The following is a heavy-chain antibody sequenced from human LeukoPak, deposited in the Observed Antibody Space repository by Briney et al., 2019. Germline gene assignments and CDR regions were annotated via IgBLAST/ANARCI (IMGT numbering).Heavy chain of an antibody. J-gene: IGHJ4*02. CDR2: IYHSGST. CDR1: GYSISSGYY. Sequence: PSETLSLTCTVSGYSISSGYYWGWIRQPPGKGLEWIGSIYHSGSTYYNPSLKGRVTISVDTSKNQFSLKLSSVTAADTAVYYCARSSNGDFDYWGQGTLVTVSS. D-gene: IGHD2-8*01. V-gene: IGHV4-38-2*02. CDR3: ARSSNGDFDY.